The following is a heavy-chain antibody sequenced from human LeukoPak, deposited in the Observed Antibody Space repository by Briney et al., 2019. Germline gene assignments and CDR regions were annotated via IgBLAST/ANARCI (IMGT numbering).Heavy chain of an antibody. J-gene: IGHJ4*02. D-gene: IGHD5-18*01. CDR3: AIGKETSMAQGY. CDR2: IYSGGRI. CDR1: GFTVSSNY. Sequence: RGSLRLSCAVSGFTVSSNYMTWVRQAPGEGLEWVSVIYSGGRIYYADTVKGRFTISRDISKNRVDLQLNGLRAEDTAVYYCAIGKETSMAQGYWGQGTLVTVSS. V-gene: IGHV3-53*01.